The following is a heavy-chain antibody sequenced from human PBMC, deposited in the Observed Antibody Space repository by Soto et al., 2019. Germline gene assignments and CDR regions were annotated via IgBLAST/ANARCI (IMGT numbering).Heavy chain of an antibody. D-gene: IGHD4-4*01. Sequence: GGSLRLSCAASGFTFSSYVMHWVRQAPGKGLEWVAVISYDGSNKYYADSVKGRFTISRDNSKNTLYLQMNSLRAEDTAVYYCAKDLHSNYVAWFDPWGQGTLVTVSS. CDR2: ISYDGSNK. CDR3: AKDLHSNYVAWFDP. CDR1: GFTFSSYV. J-gene: IGHJ5*02. V-gene: IGHV3-30*18.